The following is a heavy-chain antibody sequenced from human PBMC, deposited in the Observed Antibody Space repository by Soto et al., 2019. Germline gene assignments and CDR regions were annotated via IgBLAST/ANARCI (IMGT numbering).Heavy chain of an antibody. CDR2: ISGSGGSR. CDR1: GFAFSSYA. J-gene: IGHJ4*02. CDR3: AKDSKTVTGASFFDY. V-gene: IGHV3-23*01. D-gene: IGHD6-19*01. Sequence: GGSLRLSCAVSGFAFSSYAMAWVRQAPGKGLEWVSGISGSGGSRDYGDSVKGRFTISRDKSKSTLYLQMNSLRAEDTAIYYCAKDSKTVTGASFFDYWGQGTLVTVSA.